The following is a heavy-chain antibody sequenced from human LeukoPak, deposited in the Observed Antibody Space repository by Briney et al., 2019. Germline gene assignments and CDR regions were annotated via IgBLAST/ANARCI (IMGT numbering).Heavy chain of an antibody. V-gene: IGHV3-33*01. CDR1: GFTFSRYG. CDR3: AREPYYASGSYFPI. CDR2: IWYDGSNR. Sequence: TGGSLRLSCAASGFTFSRYGMHWVRQARGKGLEWVAVIWYDGSNRDYTDSVKGRFTISRDNSKNTLYLQMNSLRAEDTAVYYCAREPYYASGSYFPIWGQGTMVTVSS. J-gene: IGHJ3*02. D-gene: IGHD3-10*01.